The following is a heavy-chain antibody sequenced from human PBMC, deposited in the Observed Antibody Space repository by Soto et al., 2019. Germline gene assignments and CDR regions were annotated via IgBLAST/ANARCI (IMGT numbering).Heavy chain of an antibody. CDR3: ARDGIPFRGWELLRSYYYYYGMDV. J-gene: IGHJ6*02. D-gene: IGHD1-26*01. CDR1: GFTFSSYA. CDR2: ISYDGSNK. Sequence: PGGSLRLSCAASGFTFSSYAMHWVRQAPGKGLEWVAVISYDGSNKYYADSVKGRFTISRDNSKNTLYLQMNSLRAEDTAVYYCARDGIPFRGWELLRSYYYYYGMDVWGQGTTVSVSS. V-gene: IGHV3-30-3*01.